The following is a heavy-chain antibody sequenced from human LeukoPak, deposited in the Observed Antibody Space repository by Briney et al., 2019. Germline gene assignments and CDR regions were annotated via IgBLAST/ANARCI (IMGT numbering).Heavy chain of an antibody. CDR1: GDTFTGYY. J-gene: IGHJ5*02. CDR3: ARDNSVGDNAWWFDP. D-gene: IGHD1-26*01. CDR2: INPDSGGT. Sequence: ASVKVSCKASGDTFTGYYIHWVRQAPGQGLEWMAWINPDSGGTKYSQKFQGRVTMTRDMSTSTDYMELSSLRSEDTAIYYCARDNSVGDNAWWFDPWGQGTLVTVSS. V-gene: IGHV1-2*02.